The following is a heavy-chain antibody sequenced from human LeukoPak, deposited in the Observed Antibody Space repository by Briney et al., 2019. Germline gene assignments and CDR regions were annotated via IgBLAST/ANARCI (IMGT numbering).Heavy chain of an antibody. J-gene: IGHJ5*02. Sequence: ASVKVSCKVSGYTLTELSMHWVRQAPGKGLEWMGGFDPEDGETIYAQKFQGRVTMTEDTSISTAYMELSRLRSDDTAVYYCARDMIPLLMVYAQHNWFDPWGQGTLVTVSS. CDR3: ARDMIPLLMVYAQHNWFDP. CDR2: FDPEDGET. D-gene: IGHD2-8*01. CDR1: GYTLTELS. V-gene: IGHV1-24*01.